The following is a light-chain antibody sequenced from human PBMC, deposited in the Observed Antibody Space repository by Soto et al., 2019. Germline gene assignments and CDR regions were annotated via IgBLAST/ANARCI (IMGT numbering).Light chain of an antibody. J-gene: IGKJ1*01. Sequence: DIQMTQSPSTLSASVGDRVTITCRASQSISSWLAWYQQKPGKAPKLLIYKASSLESGVQSRFSGSGSGTEFTLTISSLQPDDFTTHYCQQYNSHWTFGQGTKVEIK. V-gene: IGKV1-5*03. CDR2: KAS. CDR1: QSISSW. CDR3: QQYNSHWT.